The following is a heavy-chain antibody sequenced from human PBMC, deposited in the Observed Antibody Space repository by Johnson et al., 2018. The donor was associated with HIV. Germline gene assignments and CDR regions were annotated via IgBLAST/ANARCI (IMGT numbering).Heavy chain of an antibody. V-gene: IGHV3-15*01. Sequence: EVQLVESGGGVVRPGRSLRLSCAACEFTFSSYAMHWVRQAPGKGLEWVGRIKSKTDGGTTDYAAPVKGRFTISRDDSKNTLYLQMNSLKTEDTAVYYCTTESASVGANYAFDIWGQGTMVTVSS. CDR2: IKSKTDGGTT. CDR3: TTESASVGANYAFDI. J-gene: IGHJ3*02. CDR1: EFTFSSYA. D-gene: IGHD1-26*01.